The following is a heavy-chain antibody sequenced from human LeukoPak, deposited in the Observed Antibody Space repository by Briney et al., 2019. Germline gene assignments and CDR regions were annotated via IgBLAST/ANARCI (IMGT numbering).Heavy chain of an antibody. CDR1: GGSFSGYY. J-gene: IGHJ6*03. Sequence: SGTLSLTCAVYGGSFSGYYWSWIRQPPGKGLEWIGEINHSGSTTNNPSLKSRVTISVDTSKNQFSLKLSSVTAADTAVYYCARRRGYCSSTSCYKSEPSHMDVWGKGTTVTVSS. CDR3: ARRRGYCSSTSCYKSEPSHMDV. D-gene: IGHD2-2*02. CDR2: INHSGST. V-gene: IGHV4-34*01.